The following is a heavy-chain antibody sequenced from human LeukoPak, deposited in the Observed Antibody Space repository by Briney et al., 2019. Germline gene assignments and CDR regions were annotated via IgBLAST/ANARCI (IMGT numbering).Heavy chain of an antibody. J-gene: IGHJ4*02. Sequence: PGGSLRLSCAASVFTFSSDSMNWVRQAPWKGLEWVSHITASGTAMFYADSVKGRFTISRDNAKNSLYLQMNSLRDEDTAVYYCASSGSYRFDYWGQGTLVTVSS. CDR2: ITASGTAM. V-gene: IGHV3-48*02. CDR1: VFTFSSDS. D-gene: IGHD1-26*01. CDR3: ASSGSYRFDY.